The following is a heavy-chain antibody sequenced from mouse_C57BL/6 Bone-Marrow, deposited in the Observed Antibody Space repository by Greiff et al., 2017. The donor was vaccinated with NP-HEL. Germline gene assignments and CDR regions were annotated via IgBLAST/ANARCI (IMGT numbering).Heavy chain of an antibody. CDR1: GFTFTDYY. CDR3: ARYSPLYYFDY. J-gene: IGHJ2*01. CDR2: IRNKANGYRT. V-gene: IGHV7-3*01. Sequence: EVQLVESGGGLVQPGGSLSLSCAASGFTFTDYYMSWVRQPPGKALEWLGFIRNKANGYRTEYSASVKGRFTISRDNSQSILYLQMNALRAEDSATYYCARYSPLYYFDYWGQGTTLTVSS.